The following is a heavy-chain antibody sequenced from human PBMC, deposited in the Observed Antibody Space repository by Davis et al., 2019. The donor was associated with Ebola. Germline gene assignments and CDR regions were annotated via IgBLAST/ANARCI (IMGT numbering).Heavy chain of an antibody. CDR3: AREIAVAYFDY. J-gene: IGHJ4*02. Sequence: SVKGRFTISRDNAKNSLYLQMNSLRAEDTAVYYCAREIAVAYFDYWGQGTLVTVSS. V-gene: IGHV3-7*04. D-gene: IGHD6-19*01.